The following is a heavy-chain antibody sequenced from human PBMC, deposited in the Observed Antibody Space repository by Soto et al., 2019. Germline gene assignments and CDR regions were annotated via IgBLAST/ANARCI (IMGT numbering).Heavy chain of an antibody. CDR2: IYPGDSDT. Sequence: PGESLKISCPGSGYTFTNYWIGWVRQMPGKGLEWMGLIYPGDSDTKYNPSFQGQVTISADKSITTTYLQWSSLKASDTAIYYCADSIFYYGMDVWGQGTTVTVSS. J-gene: IGHJ6*02. CDR3: ADSIFYYGMDV. CDR1: GYTFTNYW. V-gene: IGHV5-51*01.